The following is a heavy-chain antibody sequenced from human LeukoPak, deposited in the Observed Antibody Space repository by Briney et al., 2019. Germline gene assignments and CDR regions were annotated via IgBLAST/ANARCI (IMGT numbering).Heavy chain of an antibody. V-gene: IGHV4-61*02. Sequence: PSETLSLTCTVSGGSISSGSYYWSWLRQPAGKGLEWIGRIYTSGSTNYNRSLKSRVTKTLDTSKTQFSLKLSAVTAADTAVYYCARLADYDSSFDAFDIWRQETMHTLSS. CDR1: GGSISSGSYY. D-gene: IGHD3-22*01. J-gene: IGHJ3*02. CDR3: ARLADYDSSFDAFDI. CDR2: IYTSGST.